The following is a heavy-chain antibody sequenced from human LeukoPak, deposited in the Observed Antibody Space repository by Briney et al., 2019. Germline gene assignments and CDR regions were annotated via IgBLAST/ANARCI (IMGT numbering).Heavy chain of an antibody. CDR2: ISGSAGST. J-gene: IGHJ4*02. CDR1: GFSFSDCA. V-gene: IGHV3-23*01. D-gene: IGHD5-24*01. CDR3: TKGMATIRRHIDS. Sequence: GGSLRLSCAASGFSFSDCAMSWVRQGPGRGLEWVSSISGSAGSTYYADSMKGRFTISRDNPKNTLHLEMNSLRAEDTAIYYCTKGMATIRRHIDSWGQGTLVTVSS.